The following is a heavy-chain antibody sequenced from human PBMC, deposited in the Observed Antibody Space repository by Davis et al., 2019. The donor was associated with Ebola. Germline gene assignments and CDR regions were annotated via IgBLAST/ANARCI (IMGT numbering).Heavy chain of an antibody. J-gene: IGHJ6*04. CDR3: AKSGLSFGVVKYHYGMDV. CDR1: GFTFSSYS. CDR2: ISSSSSYI. Sequence: RGSLRLSCAASGFTFSSYSMNWVRQAPGKGLEWVSSISSSSSYIYYADSVKGRFTISRDNAKNSLYLQMNSLRAEDTAVYYCAKSGLSFGVVKYHYGMDVWGKGTTVTVSS. V-gene: IGHV3-21*04. D-gene: IGHD3-3*01.